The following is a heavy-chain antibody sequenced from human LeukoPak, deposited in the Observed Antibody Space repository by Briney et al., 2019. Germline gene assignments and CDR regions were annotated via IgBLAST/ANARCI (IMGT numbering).Heavy chain of an antibody. D-gene: IGHD2-2*01. CDR3: VKDFGQTTAAIAY. Sequence: GRSLRLSCAASGFPFDDYALHWVRQAPGKGLEWVSGIRWSTDSVGYADSLRGRFTISRDKAKNSLYLQMNSLRAEDTALYYCVKDFGQTTAAIAYWGQGTLVTVSS. V-gene: IGHV3-9*01. J-gene: IGHJ4*02. CDR2: IRWSTDSV. CDR1: GFPFDDYA.